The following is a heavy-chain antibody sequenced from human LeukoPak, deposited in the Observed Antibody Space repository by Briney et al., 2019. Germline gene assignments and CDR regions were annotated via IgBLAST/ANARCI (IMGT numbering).Heavy chain of an antibody. V-gene: IGHV4-31*03. CDR2: FYYSRTT. CDR1: GGSISRGGYY. J-gene: IGHJ1*01. CDR3: ARGGAARLHFQN. Sequence: TLSLTCTVSGGSISRGGYYWNWIRQHPREGLEWIGYFYYSRTTSYNPSLKSRATISVDTSNNQFSLKLSSVTAADTAVYYCARGGAARLHFQNWGQGTLVTVSS. D-gene: IGHD6-6*01.